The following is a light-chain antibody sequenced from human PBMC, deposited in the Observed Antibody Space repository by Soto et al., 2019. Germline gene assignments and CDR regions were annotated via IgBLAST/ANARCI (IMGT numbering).Light chain of an antibody. Sequence: QSVLTQPASVSGSPGQSITISCTGTSSDVGGYNYVSWYQQHPGKAPKLMIYEVSNRPSGVSNRFSGSKSGNTASLTISGIQAEDEADYHCSSYTSSSTLVFGTGTKVTVL. CDR1: SSDVGGYNY. CDR3: SSYTSSSTLV. V-gene: IGLV2-14*01. J-gene: IGLJ1*01. CDR2: EVS.